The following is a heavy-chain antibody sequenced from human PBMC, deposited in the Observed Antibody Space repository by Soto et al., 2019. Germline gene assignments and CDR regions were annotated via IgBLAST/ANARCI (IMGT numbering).Heavy chain of an antibody. CDR1: GDSISSSVW. CDR3: ARKAWVRFDY. D-gene: IGHD7-27*01. Sequence: SETLSLTCAVSGDSISSSVWWSWVRQPPGKGLEWIGEVFHTGNTNYNPSLKSRVTMSVDKSTNEFSLKVTSVTAADTAIYYCARKAWVRFDYWGQGALVTVSS. J-gene: IGHJ4*02. CDR2: VFHTGNT. V-gene: IGHV4-4*02.